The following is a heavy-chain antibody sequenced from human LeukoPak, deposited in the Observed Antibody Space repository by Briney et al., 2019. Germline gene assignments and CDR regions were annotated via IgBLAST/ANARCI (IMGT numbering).Heavy chain of an antibody. CDR1: GYTFTGYY. V-gene: IGHV1-2*02. Sequence: ASVKVSCKASGYTFTGYYIHWVRQAPGQGLEWMGWINPNSGGTNYAQKVQGRVTMTRDTSISTAYMELSRLTSDDTAVYYCVVDATIDYWGQGTLVTVSS. CDR3: VVDATIDY. J-gene: IGHJ4*02. D-gene: IGHD1-26*01. CDR2: INPNSGGT.